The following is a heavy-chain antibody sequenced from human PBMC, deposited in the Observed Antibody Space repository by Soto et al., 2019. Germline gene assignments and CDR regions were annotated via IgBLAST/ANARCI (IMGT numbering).Heavy chain of an antibody. CDR1: GFTFSSYG. CDR2: ISYDGSNK. CDR3: AKPAATTGWFDP. J-gene: IGHJ5*02. Sequence: QVQLVESGGGVVQPGGSLRLSCAASGFTFSSYGMHWVRQAPGKGLEWVAVISYDGSNKYYADSVKGRFTISRDNSKNTLYLQMNSLRAEDTAVYYCAKPAATTGWFDPWGQGTLVTVSS. V-gene: IGHV3-30*18. D-gene: IGHD1-26*01.